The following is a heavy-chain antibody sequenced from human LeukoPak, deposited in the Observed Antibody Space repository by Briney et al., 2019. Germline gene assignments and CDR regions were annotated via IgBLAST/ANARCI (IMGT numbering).Heavy chain of an antibody. CDR3: AADYSGNYHVEFDY. Sequence: GSLRLSCAASGFTFSSYWMNWVRQAPGKGLEWIGSISYTGSTYYNPSLKSRVTISVDTSKNQFSLKLSSVTAADTAVYYCAADYSGNYHVEFDYWGQGTLVTVSS. CDR1: GFTFSSYW. J-gene: IGHJ4*02. D-gene: IGHD1-26*01. V-gene: IGHV4-4*02. CDR2: ISYTGST.